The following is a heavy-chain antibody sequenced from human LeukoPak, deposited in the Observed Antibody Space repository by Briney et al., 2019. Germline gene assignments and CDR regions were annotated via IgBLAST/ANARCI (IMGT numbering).Heavy chain of an antibody. CDR1: GFTFSGYG. CDR2: ISGSGGST. CDR3: AKGPLATVVIPDAFDI. J-gene: IGHJ3*02. V-gene: IGHV3-23*01. D-gene: IGHD4-23*01. Sequence: PGGSLRLSCAASGFTFSGYGMHWVRQAPGKGLEWVSAISGSGGSTYYADSVKGRFTISRDNSKNTLYLQMNSLRAEDTAVYYCAKGPLATVVIPDAFDIWGQGTMVTVSS.